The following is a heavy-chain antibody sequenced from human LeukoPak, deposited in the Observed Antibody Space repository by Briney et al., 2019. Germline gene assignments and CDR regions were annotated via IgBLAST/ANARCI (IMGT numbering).Heavy chain of an antibody. CDR1: GGSFSGYY. J-gene: IGHJ4*02. Sequence: KPSETLSLTCAVYGGSFSGYYWSWIRQPPGKGLEWIGEINHSGSTNYNPSLKSRVTISVDTSKNQFSLKLISVTAADTVVYYCARGDLGYCSGGSCYLYYFDYWGQGTLVTVSS. CDR2: INHSGST. CDR3: ARGDLGYCSGGSCYLYYFDY. V-gene: IGHV4-34*01. D-gene: IGHD2-15*01.